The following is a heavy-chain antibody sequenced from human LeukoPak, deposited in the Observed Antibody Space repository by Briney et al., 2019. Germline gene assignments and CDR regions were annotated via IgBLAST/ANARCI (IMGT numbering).Heavy chain of an antibody. J-gene: IGHJ4*02. CDR3: AKGRNEDGDAALNY. V-gene: IGHV3-23*01. CDR2: ISGSGGNT. D-gene: IGHD4-17*01. CDR1: GFTFSSYA. Sequence: GGSLRLSCAASGFTFSSYAMSSVRQAPWKGLEWVSSISGSGGNTFYADSVKGRFTISRDNSKNTLYLQMNSLRAEDTAAYHCAKGRNEDGDAALNYWGQGTLVTVSS.